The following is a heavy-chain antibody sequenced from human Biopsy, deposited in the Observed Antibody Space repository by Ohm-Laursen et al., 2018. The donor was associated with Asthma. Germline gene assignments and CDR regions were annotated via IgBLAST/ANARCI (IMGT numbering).Heavy chain of an antibody. D-gene: IGHD2-21*01. CDR2: ISWNSGSI. CDR3: AKATLGDIGKDY. CDR1: GFTFDDYG. J-gene: IGHJ4*02. Sequence: SLRLSCSAPGFTFDDYGMHWVRQAPGKGLEWVSGISWNSGSIGYADSVKGRFTISRDNAKNSLYPQMNSLRVEDTALYYCAKATLGDIGKDYWGQGTLVTVSS. V-gene: IGHV3-9*01.